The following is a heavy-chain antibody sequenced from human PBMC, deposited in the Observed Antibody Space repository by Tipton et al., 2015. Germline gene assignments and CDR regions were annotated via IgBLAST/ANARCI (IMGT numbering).Heavy chain of an antibody. CDR3: ACQDYDSLTRDYQTVDY. Sequence: TLSLTCAVYGGSFSGYYWNWIRQPPGKGLEWIGEINHSGSTNYNPSLKSRVTISVDTSKNQVFLNLTSVTAADTAVYYCACQDYDSLTRDYQTVDYWGQGTLVTVSS. CDR1: GGSFSGYY. CDR2: INHSGST. V-gene: IGHV4-34*01. J-gene: IGHJ4*02. D-gene: IGHD3-9*01.